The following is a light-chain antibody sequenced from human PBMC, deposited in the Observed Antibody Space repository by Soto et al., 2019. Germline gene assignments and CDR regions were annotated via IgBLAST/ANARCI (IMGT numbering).Light chain of an antibody. CDR1: QDIRNE. Sequence: AIQMTQSPSSLSASVGDRVTITCRASQDIRNELGWYQQKPGKAPKALIYGVSNLQSGVPSRFNGSGSGTDFTLTISSLQPEDFAVYYCLQDHNYPRTFGQGTKVEIK. J-gene: IGKJ1*01. CDR2: GVS. CDR3: LQDHNYPRT. V-gene: IGKV1-6*01.